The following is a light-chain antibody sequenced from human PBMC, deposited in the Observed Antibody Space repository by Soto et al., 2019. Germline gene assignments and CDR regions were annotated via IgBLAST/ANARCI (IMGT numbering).Light chain of an antibody. V-gene: IGLV2-23*02. J-gene: IGLJ3*02. CDR1: SSDVWGYNR. Sequence: QSVLTQPASVSGSPGQSITISCTGTSSDVWGYNRVSWYQHHPGKAPTLMVYEVNKRPSGVSNRFSGSKSGNTASLTISGLQAEDEADYYCCSSVGSPNWVFGGGTKLTVL. CDR3: CSSVGSPNWV. CDR2: EVN.